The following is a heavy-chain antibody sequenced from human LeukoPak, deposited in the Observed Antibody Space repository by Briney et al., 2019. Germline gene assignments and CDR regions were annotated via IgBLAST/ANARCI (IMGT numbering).Heavy chain of an antibody. D-gene: IGHD3-22*01. CDR3: ARYWGPYDNSGAYFDY. V-gene: IGHV4-39*01. Sequence: MPSETLSLTCTVSGDSISSSSYYWVWLRQPPGKGLEWIATIHYTGSTYYNPSLKSRVTISVDTSKNQFSLKLSSVTAADTAMYYCARYWGPYDNSGAYFDYWGQGTLVTVSS. CDR1: GDSISSSSYY. J-gene: IGHJ4*02. CDR2: IHYTGST.